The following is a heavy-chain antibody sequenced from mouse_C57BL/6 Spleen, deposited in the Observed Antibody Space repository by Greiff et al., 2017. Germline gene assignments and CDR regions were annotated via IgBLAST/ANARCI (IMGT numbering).Heavy chain of an antibody. D-gene: IGHD1-1*01. CDR3: AKDYYGTSYAMDY. CDR1: GYAFSSSW. V-gene: IGHV1-82*01. J-gene: IGHJ4*01. Sequence: VKLVESGPERVKPGASGKISCKASGYAFSSSWMNWVKQRPGKGLEWIGRIYPGDGDTNYNGKFKGKATLTADKSSSTAYMQLSSLTSEDSAVYFCAKDYYGTSYAMDYWGQGTSVTVSS. CDR2: IYPGDGDT.